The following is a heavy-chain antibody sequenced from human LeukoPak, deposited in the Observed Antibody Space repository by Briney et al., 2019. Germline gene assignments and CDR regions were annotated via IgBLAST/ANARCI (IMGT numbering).Heavy chain of an antibody. J-gene: IGHJ4*02. D-gene: IGHD4-17*01. V-gene: IGHV4-59*08. CDR2: VFYSGSN. Sequence: PSETLSLTCSVSGGSIISHWWSWIRQPPGKGLEWIGDVFYSGSNNYNPSLKSRLTISLDTSKNQFSLNLRSVTATDTAMYYCARRNTADASIDFWGQGTLVTASS. CDR1: GGSIISHW. CDR3: ARRNTADASIDF.